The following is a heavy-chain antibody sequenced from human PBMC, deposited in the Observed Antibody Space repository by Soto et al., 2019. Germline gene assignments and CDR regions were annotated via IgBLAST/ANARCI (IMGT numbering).Heavy chain of an antibody. CDR1: GGSISSYY. D-gene: IGHD1-1*01. J-gene: IGHJ3*02. CDR3: ARYNWGAMGAFDI. CDR2: IYYSGST. Sequence: QVQLQESGPGLVKPSETLSLTCTVSGGSISSYYWSWIRQPPGKGLEWIRYIYYSGSTNYNPSLKSRVTISVDTSKNQFSLKLSSVTAADTAVYYCARYNWGAMGAFDIWGQGTMVTVSS. V-gene: IGHV4-59*01.